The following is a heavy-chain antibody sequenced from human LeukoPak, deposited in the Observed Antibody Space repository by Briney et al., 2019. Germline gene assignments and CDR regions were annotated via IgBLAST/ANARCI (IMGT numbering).Heavy chain of an antibody. CDR1: GGSISSGGYS. J-gene: IGHJ4*02. V-gene: IGHV4-30-2*03. CDR2: IYYSGST. Sequence: SQTLSLTCAVSGGSISSGGYSWSWIRQPPGKGLEWIGYIYYSGSTYYNPSLKSRVTISVDTSKNQFSLKLSSVTAADTAVFYCARHRGYYDSSGDGYYFDYWGQGNLVTVSS. D-gene: IGHD3-22*01. CDR3: ARHRGYYDSSGDGYYFDY.